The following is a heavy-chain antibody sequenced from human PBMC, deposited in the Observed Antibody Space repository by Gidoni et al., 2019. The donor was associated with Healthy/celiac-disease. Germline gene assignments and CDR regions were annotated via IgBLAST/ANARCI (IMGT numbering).Heavy chain of an antibody. CDR3: ARGSPRNDRYNWNIYYYYYMDV. CDR2: IIPIFGTA. J-gene: IGHJ6*03. Sequence: QVQLVQSGAEVKKPGSSVKVSCKASGGTFSSYAISWVRQAPGQGLEWMGGIIPIFGTANYAQKFQGRVTITADESTSTAYMELSSLRSEDTAVYYCARGSPRNDRYNWNIYYYYYMDVWGKGTTVTVSS. V-gene: IGHV1-69*01. CDR1: GGTFSSYA. D-gene: IGHD1-20*01.